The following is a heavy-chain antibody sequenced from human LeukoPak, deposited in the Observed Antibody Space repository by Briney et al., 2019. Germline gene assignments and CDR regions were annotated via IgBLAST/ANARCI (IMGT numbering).Heavy chain of an antibody. CDR3: ARGKELKRYYYYYGMDV. V-gene: IGHV4-34*01. Sequence: SETLSLTCAVYGGSFSGYYWSWIRQPPGKGLEWIGETNHSGSTNYNPSLKSRVTISVDTSKNQLSLKLSSVTAADTAVYYCARGKELKRYYYYYGMDVWGQGTTVTVSS. J-gene: IGHJ6*02. CDR2: TNHSGST. CDR1: GGSFSGYY.